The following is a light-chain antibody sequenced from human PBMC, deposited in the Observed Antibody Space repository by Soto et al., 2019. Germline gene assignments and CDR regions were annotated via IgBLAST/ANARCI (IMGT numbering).Light chain of an antibody. CDR1: SSNIGAGYD. CDR2: SNN. J-gene: IGLJ1*01. CDR3: QSYDSSLSGYV. Sequence: QSVLTQPPSVSGAPGQRGTISCTGSSSNIGAGYDVHWYQQLPGTAPRLLIYSNNNRPSGVPDRFSGSKSGPSASLAITGLQAEDEADYYCQSYDSSLSGYVFGTGTKLTVL. V-gene: IGLV1-40*01.